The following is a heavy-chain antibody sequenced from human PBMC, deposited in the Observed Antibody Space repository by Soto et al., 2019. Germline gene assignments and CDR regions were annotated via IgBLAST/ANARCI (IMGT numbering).Heavy chain of an antibody. D-gene: IGHD4-17*01. Sequence: PSQTLPITGAVSGDSASSNRAAWNWIRQSQSRGLEWLGRTYYRSKWYNDYAVSVKSRITINPDTSKNQFSPQLNSVTPEDTAVYYFARSPHGDYVDFFYYCGQGTLVTGSS. J-gene: IGHJ4*02. CDR2: TYYRSKWYN. CDR3: ARSPHGDYVDFFYY. V-gene: IGHV6-1*01. CDR1: GDSASSNRAA.